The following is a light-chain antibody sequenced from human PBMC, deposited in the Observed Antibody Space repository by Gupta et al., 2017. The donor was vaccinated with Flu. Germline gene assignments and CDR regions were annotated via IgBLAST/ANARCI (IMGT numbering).Light chain of an antibody. Sequence: ETQTGNSSNICLASQPIGRKLHWYREKTDQSQKIQIKYALQSLLGDTARFSGSGSGRNFKHIIYSLEAEDAATYYCQQTDSLPRTFGQGTKLGIK. V-gene: IGKV6-21*01. J-gene: IGKJ2*01. CDR2: YAL. CDR3: QQTDSLPRT. CDR1: QPIGRK.